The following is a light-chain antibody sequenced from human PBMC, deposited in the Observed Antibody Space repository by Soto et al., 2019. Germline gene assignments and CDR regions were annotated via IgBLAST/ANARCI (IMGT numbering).Light chain of an antibody. J-gene: IGKJ1*01. Sequence: DIQMTQSPSTLSGSVGDRVTITCRASQTISSWLAWYQQKPGKAPKLLIYKASTLKSGVPPRFSGSGSGTDFTLTISGLQPDDFATYYCQQYDSYWTFGQGTKVDIK. CDR3: QQYDSYWT. V-gene: IGKV1-5*03. CDR1: QTISSW. CDR2: KAS.